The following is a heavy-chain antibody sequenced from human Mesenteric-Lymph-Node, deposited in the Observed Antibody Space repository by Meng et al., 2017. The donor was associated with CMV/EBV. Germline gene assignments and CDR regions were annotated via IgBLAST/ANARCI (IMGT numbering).Heavy chain of an antibody. CDR1: GFTFSSYA. Sequence: GESLKISCAASGFTFSSYAMSWVRRAPGKGLEWVSRINSDGSSTSYADSVKGRFTISRDNAKNTLYLQMNSLRAEDMAVYYCARGGVVKEGYYYGMDVWGQGTTVTVSS. J-gene: IGHJ6*02. V-gene: IGHV3-74*01. CDR2: INSDGSST. CDR3: ARGGVVKEGYYYGMDV. D-gene: IGHD3-3*01.